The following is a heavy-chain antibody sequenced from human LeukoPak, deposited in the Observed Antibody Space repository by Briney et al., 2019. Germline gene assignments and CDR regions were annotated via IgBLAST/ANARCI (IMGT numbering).Heavy chain of an antibody. V-gene: IGHV4-4*07. CDR3: GRGGGRGGSGDLYGMDV. CDR2: IYTSGST. J-gene: IGHJ6*02. Sequence: PSETLSLTCTVSGGSISSYYWSWIRQPAGKGLEWIGRIYTSGSTTYNPSLKSRVTMSVDTSKNQFSLKLSSVTAADTAVYYWGRGGGRGGSGDLYGMDVWGQGTTVTVSS. D-gene: IGHD3-10*01. CDR1: GGSISSYY.